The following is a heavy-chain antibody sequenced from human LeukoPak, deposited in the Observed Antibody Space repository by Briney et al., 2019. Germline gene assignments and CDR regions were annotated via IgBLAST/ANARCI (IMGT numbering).Heavy chain of an antibody. CDR3: ATDLPPYYYDSSGYFLLN. V-gene: IGHV3-23*01. J-gene: IGHJ4*02. D-gene: IGHD3-22*01. CDR1: GFTFSSYA. Sequence: GGSLRLSCAASGFTFSSYAMSWVRQAPGKGLEWVSAISGSGGSTYYADSVKGRFTISRDNSKNTLYLQMNSLRAEDTAVYYCATDLPPYYYDSSGYFLLNWGQGTLVTVSS. CDR2: ISGSGGST.